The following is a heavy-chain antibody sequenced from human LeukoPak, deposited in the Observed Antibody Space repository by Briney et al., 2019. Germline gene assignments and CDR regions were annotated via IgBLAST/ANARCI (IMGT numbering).Heavy chain of an antibody. Sequence: GGSMTLSCAASGFTFDDYAMHWVRQAQGECLEWDSGIIWYSGSIGDADCVKGRFTISRHNAQNSLYLQMNSLRAEDTSIYYCVRDRGSDRPIDYWGQGTLVSVSS. V-gene: IGHV3-9*01. J-gene: IGHJ4*02. CDR3: VRDRGSDRPIDY. CDR1: GFTFDDYA. D-gene: IGHD1-26*01. CDR2: IIWYSGSI.